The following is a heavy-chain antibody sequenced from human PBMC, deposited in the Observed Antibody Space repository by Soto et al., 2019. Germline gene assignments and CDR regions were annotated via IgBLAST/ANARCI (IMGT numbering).Heavy chain of an antibody. CDR2: ITDSGYTA. D-gene: IGHD6-19*01. Sequence: GSLRLSCAASGFSFGTFVMTWFRQAPGGGLEWVASITDSGYTASYAETVEGRFTVSRDNSKNKLHLQMNDLRAEDTATYYCAKNGQWLATPPEAWGQGTLVTVSS. CDR1: GFSFGTFV. V-gene: IGHV3-23*01. J-gene: IGHJ4*02. CDR3: AKNGQWLATPPEA.